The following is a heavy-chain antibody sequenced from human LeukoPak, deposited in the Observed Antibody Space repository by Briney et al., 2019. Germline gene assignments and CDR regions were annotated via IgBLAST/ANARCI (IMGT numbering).Heavy chain of an antibody. V-gene: IGHV3-7*01. CDR2: IKQDGSEK. Sequence: GGSLRLSCATSGFTFSSYSMTWVRQAPGKGLEWVAKIKQDGSEKYYVDSVKGRLTISRDNTKNSLFLQMNSLRAEDTAVYYCARAMGTSYGFWSGSYTVSYFYYMDVWGKGTTVTVSS. J-gene: IGHJ6*03. D-gene: IGHD3-3*01. CDR1: GFTFSSYS. CDR3: ARAMGTSYGFWSGSYTVSYFYYMDV.